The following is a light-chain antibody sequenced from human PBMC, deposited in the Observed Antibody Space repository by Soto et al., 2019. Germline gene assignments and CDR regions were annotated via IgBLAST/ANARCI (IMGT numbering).Light chain of an antibody. CDR1: QSVSSN. CDR2: DVS. Sequence: EIVLTQSPGTLSLSPGERATISCRASQSVSSNLAWYQQRPGQSPRLLIYDVSIRATGVPARFSGTGSETDFTLTISGLQSEDSAVYFCQQYNNWPFSFGQGTRLEIK. J-gene: IGKJ5*01. V-gene: IGKV3-15*01. CDR3: QQYNNWPFS.